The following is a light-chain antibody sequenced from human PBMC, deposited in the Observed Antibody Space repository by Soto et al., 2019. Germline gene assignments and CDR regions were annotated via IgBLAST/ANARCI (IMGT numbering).Light chain of an antibody. J-gene: IGKJ1*01. CDR2: DAS. V-gene: IGKV3D-15*01. CDR1: QSVRSER. Sequence: EIVLTQSPDTLSLSPGERATLSCRASQSVRSERLAWYQQKRGQAPTLLIFDASSRASGTPERFSGSGSGTDFTAIISSMQSEDFAVYYCQQYNNWPQTCGQGTKVEI. CDR3: QQYNNWPQT.